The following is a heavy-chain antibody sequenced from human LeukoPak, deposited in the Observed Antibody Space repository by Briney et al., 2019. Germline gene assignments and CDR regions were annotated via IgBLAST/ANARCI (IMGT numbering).Heavy chain of an antibody. D-gene: IGHD5-12*01. J-gene: IGHJ4*01. CDR2: IYYTGST. CDR1: GYSIRSYY. Sequence: PSETLSLTCTVSGYSIRSYYWNWIRRPPGKGLEWIGYIYYTGSTSYNPSLKSRVTISLNTSKSQFSLRLTSVTAADTAVYYCASHGSSGHDPLTWGQGTLVTVSS. V-gene: IGHV4-59*08. CDR3: ASHGSSGHDPLT.